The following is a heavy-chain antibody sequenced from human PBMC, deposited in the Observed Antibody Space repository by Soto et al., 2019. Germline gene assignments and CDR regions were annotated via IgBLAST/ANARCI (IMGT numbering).Heavy chain of an antibody. Sequence: GESLKISCKGVGYRLDAAWIGWVRQMPGKGLEWMGIIKPGGSDLRYSPSFRGQVTISADAAVNTAYLQWDSLKASDTAMYYCARQITYICDFXGQGTMVTVS. CDR3: ARQITYICDF. J-gene: IGHJ4*02. CDR1: GYRLDAAW. V-gene: IGHV5-51*01. D-gene: IGHD3-10*01. CDR2: IKPGGSDL.